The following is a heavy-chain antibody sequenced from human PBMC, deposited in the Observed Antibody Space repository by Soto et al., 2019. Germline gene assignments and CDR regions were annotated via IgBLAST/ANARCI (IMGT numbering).Heavy chain of an antibody. Sequence: GWSLRLSCAASGFAFSDYAMHWVRQAPGKGLEWVSFISTSIDATYYSDSVKGRVTISRDDSKNTLYLQTNSLSAEDSAVYYCAKDRTVAARNFDYWGQGTQVTVSS. CDR2: ISTSIDAT. J-gene: IGHJ4*02. CDR1: GFAFSDYA. CDR3: AKDRTVAARNFDY. D-gene: IGHD6-6*01. V-gene: IGHV3-23*01.